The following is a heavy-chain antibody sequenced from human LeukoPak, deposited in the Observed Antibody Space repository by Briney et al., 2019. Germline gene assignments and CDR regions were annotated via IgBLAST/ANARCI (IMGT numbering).Heavy chain of an antibody. CDR3: ATSNPYYDILTGYYPNWFDP. CDR1: GGSISSSSYY. J-gene: IGHJ5*02. CDR2: IYYSGST. D-gene: IGHD3-9*01. Sequence: SETLSLTCTVSGGSISSSSYYWGWIRQPPGKGLEWIGRIYYSGSTYYNPSLKSRVTISVDTSKNQFSLKLSSVTAADTAVYYCATSNPYYDILTGYYPNWFDPWGQGTLVTVSS. V-gene: IGHV4-39*01.